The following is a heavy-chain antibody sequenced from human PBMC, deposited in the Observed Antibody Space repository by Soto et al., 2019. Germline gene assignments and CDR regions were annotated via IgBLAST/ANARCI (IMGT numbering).Heavy chain of an antibody. CDR2: INPNNGNT. CDR3: ARLTLGYCSGGSCYGWFDP. J-gene: IGHJ5*02. V-gene: IGHV1-8*02. D-gene: IGHD2-15*01. CDR1: GYTFTSYG. Sequence: GASVKVSCKASGYTFTSYGINWVRQATGQGLEWMGWINPNNGNTGYAQKFQGRVTMTRNTSISTAYMELSSLRSEDTAVYYCARLTLGYCSGGSCYGWFDPWGQGTLVTVSS.